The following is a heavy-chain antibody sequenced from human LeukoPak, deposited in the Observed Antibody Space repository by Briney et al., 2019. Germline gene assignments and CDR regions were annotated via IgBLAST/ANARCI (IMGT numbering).Heavy chain of an antibody. V-gene: IGHV4-30-2*01. Sequence: PSQTLSLTCAVSGGSISSGGYSWSWIRQPPGKGLEWIGYIYHSGSTYYNPSLKSRVTISVDRSKNQFSLKLSSVTAADTAVHYCARWTTAYGDYVVADYWGQGTLVTVSS. J-gene: IGHJ4*02. CDR3: ARWTTAYGDYVVADY. CDR1: GGSISSGGYS. CDR2: IYHSGST. D-gene: IGHD4-17*01.